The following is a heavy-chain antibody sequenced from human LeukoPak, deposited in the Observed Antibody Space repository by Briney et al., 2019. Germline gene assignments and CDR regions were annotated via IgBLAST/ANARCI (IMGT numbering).Heavy chain of an antibody. J-gene: IGHJ4*02. V-gene: IGHV4-30-4*07. CDR3: ARIRGYYFDY. CDR1: GGSITSGGYS. D-gene: IGHD3-16*01. CDR2: IYYSGST. Sequence: SQTLSLTCAVPGGSITSGGYSWNWIRQPPGKGLEWIGYIYYSGSTNYNPSLKSRVTISVDTSKNQFSLKLSSVTAADTAVYYCARIRGYYFDYWGQGTLVTVSS.